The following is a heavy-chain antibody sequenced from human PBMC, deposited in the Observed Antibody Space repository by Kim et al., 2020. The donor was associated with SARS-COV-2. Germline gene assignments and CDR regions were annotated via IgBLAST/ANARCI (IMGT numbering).Heavy chain of an antibody. CDR3: ATHRGATSGSYMDY. CDR1: GFSFKSYG. CDR2: IWYDGSNQ. Sequence: GGSLRLSCAASGFSFKSYGMDWVRQAPGKGLQWVALIWYDGSNQDYADSVKGRFTISRDNSKNVLYLQMSNLRADDTAIYCCATHRGATSGSYMDYWGQGALVSVSS. J-gene: IGHJ4*02. D-gene: IGHD1-26*01. V-gene: IGHV3-33*01.